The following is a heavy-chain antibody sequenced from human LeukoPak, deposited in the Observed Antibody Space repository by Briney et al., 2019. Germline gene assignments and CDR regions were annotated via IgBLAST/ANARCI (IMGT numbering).Heavy chain of an antibody. V-gene: IGHV3-74*01. J-gene: IGHJ3*02. Sequence: GGSLRLSCAASGFTFSSYWMHWVRQAPGKGLVWVSRINSDGSSTSYADPVKGRFTISRDNAKNTLYLQMNSLRAEDTALYYCAKDSMATIFDAFDIWGQGTMVTVSS. CDR2: INSDGSST. CDR1: GFTFSSYW. CDR3: AKDSMATIFDAFDI. D-gene: IGHD5-12*01.